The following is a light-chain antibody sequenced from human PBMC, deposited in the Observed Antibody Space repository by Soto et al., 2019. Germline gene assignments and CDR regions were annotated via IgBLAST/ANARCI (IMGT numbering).Light chain of an antibody. CDR2: SNN. CDR3: AAWDDSLNDYV. CDR1: SSNIGSNT. V-gene: IGLV1-44*01. J-gene: IGLJ1*01. Sequence: QSVLTQPPSASGTPGQRVTISCSGSSSNIGSNTVNWYQQLPGTAPKLLIYSNNQRPSGVPARFSGSKSGTSASLAISGLLSEDEADYSCAAWDDSLNDYVFGTGTQLTVL.